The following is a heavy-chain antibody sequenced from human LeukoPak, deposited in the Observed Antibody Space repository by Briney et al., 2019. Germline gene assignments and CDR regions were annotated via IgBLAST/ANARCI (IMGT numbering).Heavy chain of an antibody. CDR1: GFPFSSYD. V-gene: IGHV3-21*01. Sequence: GGLSLSCAASGFPFSSYDMSWVRQAPGKGLEWVSSIITTRSSIYYADSVRGRFTISRDNAKNSLYLQMNSLKAEDTAVYYCARDYPEDWSRNSGPSPFDDWGQGALVTVSS. CDR3: ARDYPEDWSRNSGPSPFDD. CDR2: IITTRSSI. D-gene: IGHD2-2*01. J-gene: IGHJ4*02.